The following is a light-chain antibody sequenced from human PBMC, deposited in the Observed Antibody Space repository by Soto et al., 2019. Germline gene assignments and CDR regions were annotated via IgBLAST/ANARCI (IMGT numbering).Light chain of an antibody. CDR1: TSDVAGYNF. CDR2: DVS. V-gene: IGLV2-11*01. J-gene: IGLJ3*02. Sequence: QSALTQPRSVSGSPGQSVTISCTGTTSDVAGYNFVSWYQQHPGKAPKLMIYDVSKRPSGVPDRFSGSKSGYTASLTITGLQAEDEADYYCQSYDSSLSGSKVFGGGTKLTVL. CDR3: QSYDSSLSGSKV.